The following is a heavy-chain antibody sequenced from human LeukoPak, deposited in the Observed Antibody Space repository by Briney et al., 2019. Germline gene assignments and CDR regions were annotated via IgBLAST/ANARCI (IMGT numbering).Heavy chain of an antibody. CDR1: GFTFSSYA. CDR2: ISGSGGST. J-gene: IGHJ4*02. V-gene: IGHV3-23*01. CDR3: AKGDSRPVVTFNY. Sequence: PGGSLRLSCAASGFTFSSYAMSWVRQAPGKGLELLSAISGSGGSTYYADSVKGRFTISRDNSKDTLYLQMNSLRAEDTAVYYCAKGDSRPVVTFNYWGQGTLVTVSS. D-gene: IGHD4-23*01.